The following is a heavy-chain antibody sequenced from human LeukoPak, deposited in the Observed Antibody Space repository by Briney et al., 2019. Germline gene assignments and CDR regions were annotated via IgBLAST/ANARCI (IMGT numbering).Heavy chain of an antibody. CDR2: IIPVFGIA. D-gene: IGHD3-3*01. CDR3: ARDEDSYYDFWSGSYGMDV. Sequence: SVKVSCKASGGTFSSYAISWVRQAPGQGLEWMGRIIPVFGIANYAQKFQGRVTITADKSTSTAYMELSSLRSEDTAVYYCARDEDSYYDFWSGSYGMDVWGQGATVTVSS. J-gene: IGHJ6*02. CDR1: GGTFSSYA. V-gene: IGHV1-69*04.